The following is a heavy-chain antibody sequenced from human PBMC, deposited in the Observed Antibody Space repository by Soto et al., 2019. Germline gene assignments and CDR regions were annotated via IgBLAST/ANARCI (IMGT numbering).Heavy chain of an antibody. CDR3: AAESGSTYGYFDY. V-gene: IGHV4-30-4*01. CDR2: ISNSGST. J-gene: IGHJ4*02. CDR1: GGSVTSDEDY. D-gene: IGHD4-17*01. Sequence: PSETLSLPCTVSGGSVTSDEDYWCWIRQSPGKGLEWIGYISNSGSTGYNPSLKTRLSMSVDRSKNQFTLRPTSVTAADTAVYFCAAESGSTYGYFDYWGQGTQVTVSS.